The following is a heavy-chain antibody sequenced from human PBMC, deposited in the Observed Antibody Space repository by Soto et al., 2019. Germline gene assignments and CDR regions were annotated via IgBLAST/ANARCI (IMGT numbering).Heavy chain of an antibody. Sequence: GPRTGFSSETLSLTCTVSGGSISSGDYYWSWIRQPPGKGLEWIGYIYYSGSTYYNPSLKSRVTISVDTSKNQFSLKLSSVTAADTAVYYCARVRASYSNYDYWGQGTLVTVSS. CDR3: ARVRASYSNYDY. CDR2: IYYSGST. V-gene: IGHV4-30-4*01. J-gene: IGHJ4*02. CDR1: GGSISSGDYY. D-gene: IGHD4-4*01.